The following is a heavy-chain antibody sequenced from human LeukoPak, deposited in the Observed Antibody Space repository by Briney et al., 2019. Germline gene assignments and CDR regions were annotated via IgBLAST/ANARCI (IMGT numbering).Heavy chain of an antibody. CDR3: AKFEGALLGNYYMDV. CDR2: ISGGGDNT. J-gene: IGHJ6*03. Sequence: GGSLRLSCAASGFPFSSFAMSWVRQAPGKGLEWVSTISGGGDNTYFADSVKGRFTISRDNSKNTLFLQMVSLRAEDTAVYYCAKFEGALLGNYYMDVWGKGTTVTVPS. V-gene: IGHV3-23*01. CDR1: GFPFSSFA.